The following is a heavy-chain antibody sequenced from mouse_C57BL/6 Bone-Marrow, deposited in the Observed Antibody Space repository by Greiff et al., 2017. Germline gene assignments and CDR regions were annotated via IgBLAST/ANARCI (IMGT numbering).Heavy chain of an antibody. V-gene: IGHV1-54*01. CDR1: GYAFTNYL. Sequence: VQLQQSGAELVRPGTSVKVSCKASGYAFTNYLLEWVKQRPGQGLEWIGVINPGSGGTNYNEKFKGKATLTADKSSSTAYMQLSSLTSEDSAVYFCARNPLHYWGQGTTLTVSS. J-gene: IGHJ2*01. CDR3: ARNPLHY. CDR2: INPGSGGT.